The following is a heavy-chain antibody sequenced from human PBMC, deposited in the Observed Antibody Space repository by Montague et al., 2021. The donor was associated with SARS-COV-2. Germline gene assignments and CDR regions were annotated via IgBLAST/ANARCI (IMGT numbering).Heavy chain of an antibody. CDR2: IHHGGST. J-gene: IGHJ6*03. V-gene: IGHV4-34*01. Sequence: SETLSLTCAVHGGSFSTYSWNWIRQPPGKGLEWIGEIHHGGSTNYNPSLESRVTISADTSKNQFSLKLTSVAAADTAVYYCARLGDGVVPCPILGVGHYYSYYYMDVWGKGTTVTVSS. D-gene: IGHD2-15*01. CDR3: ARLGDGVVPCPILGVGHYYSYYYMDV. CDR1: GGSFSTYS.